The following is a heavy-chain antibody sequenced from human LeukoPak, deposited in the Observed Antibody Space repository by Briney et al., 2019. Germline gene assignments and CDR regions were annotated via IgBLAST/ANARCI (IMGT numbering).Heavy chain of an antibody. CDR3: ANLNPITDSSGTVGY. V-gene: IGHV3-30*18. Sequence: PGRSLRLSCAASGFIFSSYGMHWVRQAPGKGLEWVAVISYDGSNKYYADSVKGRFTISRDNSKNTLYLQMNSLRAEDTAVYYCANLNPITDSSGTVGYWGQGTLVTVSS. D-gene: IGHD3-22*01. CDR2: ISYDGSNK. CDR1: GFIFSSYG. J-gene: IGHJ4*02.